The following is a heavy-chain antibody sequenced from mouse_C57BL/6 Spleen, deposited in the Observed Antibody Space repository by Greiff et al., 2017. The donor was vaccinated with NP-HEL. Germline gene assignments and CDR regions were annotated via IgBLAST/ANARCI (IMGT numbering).Heavy chain of an antibody. CDR3: ARRGREYHWYFDV. Sequence: EVQLQQSGPELVKPGASVKIPCKASGYTFTDYNMDWVKQSHGKSLEWIGDINPNNGGTNYNQKFKGKATLTVDKSSSTAYMELRSLTSEDTAVYYCARRGREYHWYFDVWGTGTTVTVSS. D-gene: IGHD6-1*01. CDR1: GYTFTDYN. V-gene: IGHV1-18*01. J-gene: IGHJ1*03. CDR2: INPNNGGT.